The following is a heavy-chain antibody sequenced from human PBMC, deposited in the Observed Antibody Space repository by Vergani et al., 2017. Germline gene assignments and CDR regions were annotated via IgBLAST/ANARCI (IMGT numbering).Heavy chain of an antibody. Sequence: QVQLVQSGAEVKKPGASVKVSCKASGYTFTSYYMHWVRQAPGQGLEWMGIINPSGGSTSYAQKFRGRVTMTRDTSTSTVYMELSSLRSEDTAVYYCARDQVGVVPAAIPHNWFDPWGQGTLVTVSS. V-gene: IGHV1-46*01. J-gene: IGHJ5*02. CDR2: INPSGGST. CDR3: ARDQVGVVPAAIPHNWFDP. CDR1: GYTFTSYY. D-gene: IGHD2-2*02.